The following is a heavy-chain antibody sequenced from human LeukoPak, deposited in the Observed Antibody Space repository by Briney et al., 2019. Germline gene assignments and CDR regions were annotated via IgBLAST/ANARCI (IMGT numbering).Heavy chain of an antibody. D-gene: IGHD1-26*01. J-gene: IGHJ4*02. Sequence: ASVKVSCKASGYTFTGYYMHWVRQAPGQGLEWMGWINPNSGGTISAQKFQGRVTMTRDTSINTAYMELSRLRSDDTAVYYCARDTYSGSYYNYWGLGTLVTVSS. V-gene: IGHV1-2*02. CDR2: INPNSGGT. CDR3: ARDTYSGSYYNY. CDR1: GYTFTGYY.